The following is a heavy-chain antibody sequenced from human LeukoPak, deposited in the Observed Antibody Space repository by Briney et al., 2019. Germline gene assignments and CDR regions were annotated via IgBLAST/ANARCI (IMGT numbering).Heavy chain of an antibody. D-gene: IGHD3-3*01. CDR3: GRVNLRFDAFDI. CDR2: INSDGSST. Sequence: GGSLRLSCAASGFTFSSYWMHWVRQAPGKGLVWVSRINSDGSSTSYADSVKGRFTICRDNAKSTLYLQMNSLRAEDTAVYYCGRVNLRFDAFDIWGQGTMVTVSS. J-gene: IGHJ3*02. CDR1: GFTFSSYW. V-gene: IGHV3-74*01.